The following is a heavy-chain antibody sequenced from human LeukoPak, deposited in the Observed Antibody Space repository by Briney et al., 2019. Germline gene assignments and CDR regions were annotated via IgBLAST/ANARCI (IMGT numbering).Heavy chain of an antibody. CDR3: AREVGGSQYPPYYYYYALDV. CDR1: GFTFSSYS. V-gene: IGHV3-48*04. Sequence: GGSLRLSCAASGFTFSSYSMNWVRQAPGKGLEWVSYLSTTGSTTYYGDSVKGRFTISGDNAKNSLYLQMNSLRADDTAVYYCAREVGGSQYPPYYYYYALDVWGQGTTVTV. J-gene: IGHJ6*02. CDR2: LSTTGSTT. D-gene: IGHD1-26*01.